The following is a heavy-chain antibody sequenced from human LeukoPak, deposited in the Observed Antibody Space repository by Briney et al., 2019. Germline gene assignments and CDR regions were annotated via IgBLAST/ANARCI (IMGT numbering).Heavy chain of an antibody. CDR1: GYTLTELS. CDR3: ATDLAAAGTCDY. D-gene: IGHD6-13*01. CDR2: FDPEDGET. V-gene: IGHV1-24*01. Sequence: ASVKVSCKVSGYTLTELSMHWVRQAPGKRLEWMGGFDPEDGETIYAQKFQGRVTMTEDTSTDTAYMELSSLRSEDTAVYYCATDLAAAGTCDYWGQGTLVTVSS. J-gene: IGHJ4*02.